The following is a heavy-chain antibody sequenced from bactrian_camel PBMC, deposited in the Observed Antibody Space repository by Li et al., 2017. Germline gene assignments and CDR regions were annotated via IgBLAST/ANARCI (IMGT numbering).Heavy chain of an antibody. D-gene: IGHD4*01. V-gene: IGHV3-2*01. CDR3: ATTSKAGNYGSDYTSFRN. Sequence: HVQLVESGGGSVQAGGSLRLSCAASSFTFSRYYMSWVRQAPGKGLEWVSSIHGTTSKTAYADSVKGRFTISSDNAKNTVALQMNSLKPEDTAKYYCATTSKAGNYGSDYTSFRNWGQGTQVTVS. J-gene: IGHJ4*01. CDR1: SFTFSRYY. CDR2: IHGTTSKT.